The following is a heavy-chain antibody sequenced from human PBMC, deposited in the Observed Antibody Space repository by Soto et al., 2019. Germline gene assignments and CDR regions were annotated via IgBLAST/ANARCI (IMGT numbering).Heavy chain of an antibody. J-gene: IGHJ4*02. CDR1: GFTFGDYT. V-gene: IGHV3-49*03. CDR3: TRDSRAYSSGGSCYYFDH. Sequence: PGGSLRLSCTASGFTFGDYTMSWFRQAPGKGLEWVGFIRSKTYGGTTEYAASVKGRFTISRDDSTSIAYLQMNSLKTEDTAVYYCTRDSRAYSSGGSCYYFDHWGQGTLVTVSS. D-gene: IGHD2-15*01. CDR2: IRSKTYGGTT.